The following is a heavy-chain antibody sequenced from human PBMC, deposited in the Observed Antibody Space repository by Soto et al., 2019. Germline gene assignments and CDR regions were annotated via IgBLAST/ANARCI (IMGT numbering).Heavy chain of an antibody. CDR3: AKLAGILGNDY. CDR1: GFPFSSYF. V-gene: IGHV3-30*18. J-gene: IGHJ4*02. D-gene: IGHD6-19*01. Sequence: GGSLSLSCAASGFPFSSYFMHWVRQAPGKGLEWVAVISYDGSNKYYADSVKGRFTISRDNSKNTLYLQMNSLRAEDTAVYYCAKLAGILGNDYWGQGTLVTVSS. CDR2: ISYDGSNK.